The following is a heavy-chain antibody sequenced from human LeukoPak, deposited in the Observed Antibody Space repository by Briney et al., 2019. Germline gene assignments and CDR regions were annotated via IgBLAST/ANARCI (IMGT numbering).Heavy chain of an antibody. Sequence: SETLSLTCTVSGGSISSYYWSWIRQPPGKGLEWIGYIYYSGSTNYNPSLKSRVTISVDTSKNQFSLKLSSVTAADTAVYYCARVDTGMVTSSYYYYYMDVWGKGTTVTVSS. CDR3: ARVDTGMVTSSYYYYYMDV. V-gene: IGHV4-59*01. CDR1: GGSISSYY. CDR2: IYYSGST. D-gene: IGHD5-18*01. J-gene: IGHJ6*03.